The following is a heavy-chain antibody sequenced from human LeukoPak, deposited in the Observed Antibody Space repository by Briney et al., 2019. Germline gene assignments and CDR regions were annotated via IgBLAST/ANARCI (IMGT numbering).Heavy chain of an antibody. CDR3: ARGRVSGSYLRAFNY. V-gene: IGHV4-61*02. D-gene: IGHD1-26*01. J-gene: IGHJ4*02. Sequence: PSETLSLTCTVSGGSISSGSYYWSWIRQPAGKGLEWIGRIYTSGSTNYNPSLKSRATISVDTSKNQFSLNLSSVTAADTAVYYCARGRVSGSYLRAFNYWGQGTLVTVSS. CDR1: GGSISSGSYY. CDR2: IYTSGST.